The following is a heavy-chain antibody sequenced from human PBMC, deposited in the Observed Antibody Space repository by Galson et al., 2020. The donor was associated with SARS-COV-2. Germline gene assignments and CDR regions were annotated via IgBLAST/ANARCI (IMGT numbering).Heavy chain of an antibody. D-gene: IGHD1-26*01. CDR2: ISYDGRNK. Sequence: GGSLRLSCAASGFIFSSYSIHWVRQAPGKGLEWVAVISYDGRNKYYADSVKGRFTISRDNSKNTAYLQMNSLGADDTAVYYCARPLSGSYWAAFDYWGQGTLVTVSS. CDR3: ARPLSGSYWAAFDY. CDR1: GFIFSSYS. V-gene: IGHV3-30*04. J-gene: IGHJ4*02.